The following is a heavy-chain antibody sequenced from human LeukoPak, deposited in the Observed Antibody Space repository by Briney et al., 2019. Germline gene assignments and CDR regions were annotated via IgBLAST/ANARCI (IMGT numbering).Heavy chain of an antibody. D-gene: IGHD3-22*01. CDR2: IYYSGST. CDR3: AREYYYDSSGYHHDAFDI. CDR1: GGSISSGDYY. V-gene: IGHV4-30-4*01. Sequence: SETLSLTCTVSGGSISSGDYYWSWIRQPPGKGLERIGYIYYSGSTYYNPSLKSRVTISVDTSKNQFSLKLSSVTAADTAVYYCAREYYYDSSGYHHDAFDIWAKGQWSPSLQ. J-gene: IGHJ3*02.